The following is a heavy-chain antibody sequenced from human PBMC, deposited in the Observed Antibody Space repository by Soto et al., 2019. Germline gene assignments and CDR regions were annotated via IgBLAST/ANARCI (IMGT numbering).Heavy chain of an antibody. D-gene: IGHD4-17*01. CDR3: VHPRSTVQIPPT. J-gene: IGHJ5*02. V-gene: IGHV3-64D*06. CDR2: ISSNGDST. CDR1: GFTFSMFS. Sequence: PGGSLRLSCSASGFTFSMFSMHWVRQAPGKGLEYVSGISSNGDSTYYADSVKGRFTISRGNSKNTLYLQMSSLGAVDTAVYYCVHPRSTVQIPPTWGQGTLVTVS.